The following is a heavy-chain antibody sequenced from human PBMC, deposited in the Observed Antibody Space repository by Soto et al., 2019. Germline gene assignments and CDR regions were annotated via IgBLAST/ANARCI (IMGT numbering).Heavy chain of an antibody. J-gene: IGHJ4*02. D-gene: IGHD6-19*01. Sequence: EVQLVESGGDLVQPGGSLKLSCAASGFTFSGSAMHWVRQASGKGLEWVGRIRSKANSYATAYAASVKGRFTISRDDSKNTAYLQMNSLKTEDTAVYYCTRLGGSGWFSDIDYWGQGTLVTVSS. CDR2: IRSKANSYAT. CDR1: GFTFSGSA. CDR3: TRLGGSGWFSDIDY. V-gene: IGHV3-73*02.